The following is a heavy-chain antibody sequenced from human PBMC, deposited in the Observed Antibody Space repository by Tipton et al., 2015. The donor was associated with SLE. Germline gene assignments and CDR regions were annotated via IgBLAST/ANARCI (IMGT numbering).Heavy chain of an antibody. V-gene: IGHV4-34*01. CDR3: ASTGDDAFDI. CDR2: INHSGST. D-gene: IGHD7-27*01. J-gene: IGHJ3*02. Sequence: LRLSCAVYGGSFSGYYWSWIRQPPGKGLEWIGEINHSGSTNYNPSLKSRVTISVDTSKNQFSLKLSSVTAADTAVYYCASTGDDAFDIWCQGTMVTVSS. CDR1: GGSFSGYY.